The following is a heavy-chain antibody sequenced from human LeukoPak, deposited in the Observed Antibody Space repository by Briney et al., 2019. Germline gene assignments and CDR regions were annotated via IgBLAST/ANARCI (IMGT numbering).Heavy chain of an antibody. J-gene: IGHJ4*02. Sequence: GASVKVSCKASGGTFSSYAISWVRQAPGQGLEWMGRIIPILGIANYAQKFQGRVTITADKSTSTAYMELSSLRSEDTAVYYCAGAMVRGSYSPDYWAREPWSPSPQ. CDR1: GGTFSSYA. CDR3: AGAMVRGSYSPDY. D-gene: IGHD3-10*01. CDR2: IIPILGIA. V-gene: IGHV1-69*04.